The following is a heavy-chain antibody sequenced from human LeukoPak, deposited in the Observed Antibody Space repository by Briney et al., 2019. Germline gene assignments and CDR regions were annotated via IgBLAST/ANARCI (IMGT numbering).Heavy chain of an antibody. J-gene: IGHJ4*02. CDR2: MSNGGENT. CDR1: GSTFSSYE. CDR3: AKGGASVTRYVDY. Sequence: GGSLRLSCVASGSTFSSYEMTWVRQTPGKGLEWVGIMSNGGENTFYGEAVKGRFTISRDNSQNTLYLQMNSLRPEDTAVYYCAKGGASVTRYVDYWGQGTLVTVSS. V-gene: IGHV3-30*18. D-gene: IGHD4-17*01.